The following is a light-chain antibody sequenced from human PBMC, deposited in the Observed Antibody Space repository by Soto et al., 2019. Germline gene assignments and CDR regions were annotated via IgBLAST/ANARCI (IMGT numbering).Light chain of an antibody. Sequence: DIQMTQSPASLSASVGDRAIITCRASQGINNYLVWYQQKPGRVPKVLIYDASTLQSGVPSRFSGSGSGTDFTLTISSLQPEDVATYYCQKYNSAPWTFGQGTKVEIK. CDR1: QGINNY. J-gene: IGKJ1*01. V-gene: IGKV1-27*01. CDR2: DAS. CDR3: QKYNSAPWT.